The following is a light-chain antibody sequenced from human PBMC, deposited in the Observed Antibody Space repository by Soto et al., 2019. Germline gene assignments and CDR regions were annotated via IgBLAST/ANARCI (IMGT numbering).Light chain of an antibody. CDR2: EAS. CDR1: HDISTF. Sequence: IQMTQAPSLLSASIGDRVTITCRASHDISTFLAWYQQKPGKAPKLLIYEASTLQSGVPSRFSGSGSGTEFTLTISGLLPEDFAAYHCQQLYTLPFTFGQGTRLEIK. CDR3: QQLYTLPFT. J-gene: IGKJ5*01. V-gene: IGKV1-9*01.